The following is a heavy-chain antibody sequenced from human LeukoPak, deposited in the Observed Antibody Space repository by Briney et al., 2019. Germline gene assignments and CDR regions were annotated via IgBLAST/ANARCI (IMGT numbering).Heavy chain of an antibody. V-gene: IGHV3-7*01. D-gene: IGHD3-9*01. CDR2: IKQDGSEK. J-gene: IGHJ4*02. CDR1: GFTFSSYW. CDR3: ARDSNYDILTGYSITMIVVADY. Sequence: GGSLRLSCAASGFTFSSYWMSWVRQAPGKGLEWVANIKQDGSEKYYVDSVRGRFTISRDNAKNSLYLQMNSLRAEDTAVYYCARDSNYDILTGYSITMIVVADYWGQGTLVTVSS.